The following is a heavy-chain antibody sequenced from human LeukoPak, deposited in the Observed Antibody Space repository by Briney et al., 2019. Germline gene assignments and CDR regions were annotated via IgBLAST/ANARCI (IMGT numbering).Heavy chain of an antibody. Sequence: PSETLSLTCAVYGGSFSGYYRSWIRQPAGKGLEWIGRIYTSGSTNYNPSLKSRVTISVDTSKNQFSLQLSSVTAADTAVYYCARDRSGSYFDYWGQGTLVTVSS. CDR2: IYTSGST. D-gene: IGHD3-3*01. J-gene: IGHJ4*02. CDR1: GGSFSGYY. V-gene: IGHV4-4*07. CDR3: ARDRSGSYFDY.